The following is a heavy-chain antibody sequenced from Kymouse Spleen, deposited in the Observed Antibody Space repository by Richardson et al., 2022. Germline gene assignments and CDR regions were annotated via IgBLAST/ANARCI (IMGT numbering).Heavy chain of an antibody. Sequence: EVQLVESGGGLVQPGGSLRLSCAASGFTFSSYAMSWVRQAPGKGLEWVSAISGSGGSTYYADSVKGRFTISRDNSKNTLYLQMNSLRAEDTAVYYCAKSLWFGELKDNWFDPWGQGTLVTVSS. CDR3: AKSLWFGELKDNWFDP. J-gene: IGHJ5*02. D-gene: IGHD3-10*01. CDR2: ISGSGGST. CDR1: GFTFSSYA. V-gene: IGHV3-23*04.